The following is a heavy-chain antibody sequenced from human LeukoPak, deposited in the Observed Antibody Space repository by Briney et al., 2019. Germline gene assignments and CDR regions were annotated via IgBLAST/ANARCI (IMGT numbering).Heavy chain of an antibody. CDR2: ISSSGSTI. Sequence: GGSLRLSCAASGFAFSSYEMNWVRQAPGKGLEWVSYISSSGSTIYYADSVKGRFTISRDNAKNSLYLQMNSLRAEDTAVYYCARAFQELPQLYYYYYMDVWGKGITVTVSS. CDR1: GFAFSSYE. V-gene: IGHV3-48*03. J-gene: IGHJ6*03. D-gene: IGHD6-13*01. CDR3: ARAFQELPQLYYYYYMDV.